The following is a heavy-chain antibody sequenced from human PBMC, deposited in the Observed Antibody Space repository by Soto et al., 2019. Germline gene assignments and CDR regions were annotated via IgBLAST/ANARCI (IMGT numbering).Heavy chain of an antibody. CDR2: SKNKVSGYAT. D-gene: IGHD3-16*01. Sequence: EVQLVESGGGLVQPGGSLRLSCAASGFTFSEYYMDWVRQAPGKGLEWVGRSKNKVSGYATEYAASVKGRFTISRDDSKNSLYLQMNSLKSEDTAVYSGASAITFGGVIDYWGQGSLVTVSS. J-gene: IGHJ4*02. CDR1: GFTFSEYY. V-gene: IGHV3-72*01. CDR3: ASAITFGGVIDY.